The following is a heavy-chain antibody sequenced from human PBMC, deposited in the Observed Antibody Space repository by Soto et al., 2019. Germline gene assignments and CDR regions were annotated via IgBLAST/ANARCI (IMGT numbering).Heavy chain of an antibody. CDR3: ARLPVDTITSLDY. CDR1: GFTFSRYW. Sequence: EVQLVESGGDLVQPGGFLRLSCATSGFTFSRYWMHWVRQVPGKGLVWVSRINSDGSSISYSDSVKGRFTISRDNAKNTCYLQMNSLRVEDTAVYYCARLPVDTITSLDYWGQGTLVTVSS. D-gene: IGHD3-3*01. V-gene: IGHV3-74*01. J-gene: IGHJ4*02. CDR2: INSDGSSI.